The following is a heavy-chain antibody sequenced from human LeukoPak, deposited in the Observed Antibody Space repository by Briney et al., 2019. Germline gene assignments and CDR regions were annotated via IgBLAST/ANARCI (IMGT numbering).Heavy chain of an antibody. J-gene: IGHJ6*02. CDR3: AKSRAMANYYYYYGMDV. Sequence: GSLRLSCAASGFTFSSYAMSWVRQAPGKGLEWVSAISGSGGSTYYADSVKGRFTISRDNSKNTLYLQMNSLRAEDTAVYYCAKSRAMANYYYYYGMDVWGQGTTVTVPS. CDR1: GFTFSSYA. D-gene: IGHD5-18*01. V-gene: IGHV3-23*01. CDR2: ISGSGGST.